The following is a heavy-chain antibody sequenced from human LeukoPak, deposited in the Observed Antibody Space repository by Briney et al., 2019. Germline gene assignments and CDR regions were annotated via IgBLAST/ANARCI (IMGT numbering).Heavy chain of an antibody. J-gene: IGHJ6*03. CDR2: IIPIFGTA. D-gene: IGHD3-22*01. V-gene: IGHV1-69*05. CDR3: ARVLSSGYYYGYYYYMDV. CDR1: GGAFSSYA. Sequence: SVKVSCKASGGAFSSYAISWVRQAPGQGLEWMGRIIPIFGTANYAQKFQGRVTITTDESTSTAYMELSSLRSEDTAVYYCARVLSSGYYYGYYYYMDVWGKGTTVTVSS.